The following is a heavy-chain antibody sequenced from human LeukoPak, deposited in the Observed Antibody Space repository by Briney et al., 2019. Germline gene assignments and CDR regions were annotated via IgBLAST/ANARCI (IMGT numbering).Heavy chain of an antibody. D-gene: IGHD4-11*01. CDR1: GGSFSGYY. V-gene: IGHV4-34*01. J-gene: IGHJ4*02. CDR2: INHSGST. Sequence: PSETLSLTCAVYGGSFSGYYWSWIRQPPGKGLEWIGEINHSGSTNYNPSLKSRVTISVDTSKNQFSLKLSSVTAADTAVYYCARGLLVTNFDYWGRETLVTVSS. CDR3: ARGLLVTNFDY.